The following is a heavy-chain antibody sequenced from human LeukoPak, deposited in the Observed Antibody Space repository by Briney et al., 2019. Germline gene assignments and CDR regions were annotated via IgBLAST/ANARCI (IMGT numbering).Heavy chain of an antibody. CDR3: ARAYYSSNWFGGYY. D-gene: IGHD6-13*01. CDR2: IYYRGST. CDR1: GGSISSSSYY. J-gene: IGHJ4*02. V-gene: IGHV4-39*01. Sequence: SETLSLTCTVSGGSISSSSYYWGWIRQPPGRGLEWIATIYYRGSTFYNPSLKSRVTISVDTSKNQFSLKLSSVTAADTAVYHCARAYYSSNWFGGYYWGQGSLVTVSS.